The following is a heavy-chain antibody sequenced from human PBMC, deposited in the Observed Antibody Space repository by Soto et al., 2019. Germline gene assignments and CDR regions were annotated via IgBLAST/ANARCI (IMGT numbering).Heavy chain of an antibody. J-gene: IGHJ4*02. CDR2: IWYDGSNK. D-gene: IGHD4-17*01. Sequence: GGSLRLSCAASGFTFSSYGMHWVRQVPGKGLEWVAVIWYDGSNKYYADSVKGRFTISRDNSKNTLYLQMNSLRAEDTAVYYCARDITVTPYYFDYWGQGTLVTVSS. CDR3: ARDITVTPYYFDY. CDR1: GFTFSSYG. V-gene: IGHV3-33*01.